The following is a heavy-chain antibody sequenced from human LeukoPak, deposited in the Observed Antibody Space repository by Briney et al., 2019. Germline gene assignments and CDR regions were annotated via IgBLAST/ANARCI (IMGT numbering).Heavy chain of an antibody. V-gene: IGHV4-34*01. J-gene: IGHJ3*02. CDR1: GGSFSAYY. D-gene: IGHD3-22*01. CDR3: ARGRFYYDSSGYLGAFDI. Sequence: SETLSLTCAVYGGSFSAYYWSWIRQPPGKGLEWIGEINHSGSTNYNPSLKSRVTISVDTSKNQFSLKLSSVTAADTAVYYCARGRFYYDSSGYLGAFDIWSQGTMVTVSS. CDR2: INHSGST.